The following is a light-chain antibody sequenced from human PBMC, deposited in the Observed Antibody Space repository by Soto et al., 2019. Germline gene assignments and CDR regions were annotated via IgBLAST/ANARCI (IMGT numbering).Light chain of an antibody. CDR2: GAS. CDR3: QQYGSSPLT. V-gene: IGKV3-20*01. CDR1: QSVSSSY. Sequence: EIVLTQSPGTLSLSPGERATLSCRASQSVSSSYLAWYQQKPGQAPRLLTSGASSRATGFPDRFSGSGSGTDFTLTISRLEPEDFAVYYCQQYGSSPLTFGGGTKVEI. J-gene: IGKJ4*01.